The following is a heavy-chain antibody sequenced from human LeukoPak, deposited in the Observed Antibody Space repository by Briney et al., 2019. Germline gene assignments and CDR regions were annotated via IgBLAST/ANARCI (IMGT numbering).Heavy chain of an antibody. CDR1: GGSFSGYY. CDR2: INHSGST. D-gene: IGHD3-22*01. Sequence: SETLSLTCAVYGGSFSGYYWSWIRQPPGKGLEWIGEINHSGSTNYNPSLKSRVTISVDTSKNQFSLKLSSVTAADTAVYYCAIPHYYDSSGIWFDPWGQGTLVTVSS. CDR3: AIPHYYDSSGIWFDP. J-gene: IGHJ5*02. V-gene: IGHV4-34*01.